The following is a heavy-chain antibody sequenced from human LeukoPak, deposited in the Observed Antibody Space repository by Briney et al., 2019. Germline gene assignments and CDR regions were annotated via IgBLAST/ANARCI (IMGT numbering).Heavy chain of an antibody. CDR2: IYYSGST. D-gene: IGHD1-26*01. V-gene: IGHV4-59*01. J-gene: IGHJ6*02. CDR1: GGSISSYY. Sequence: SETLSLTCTVSGGSISSYYWSWLRQPPGKGLEWIGYIYYSGSTNYNPSLKSRVTISVDTSKNQFSLKLSSVTAADTAVYYCARDQVGATPYYYYGMDVWGQGTTVTVSS. CDR3: ARDQVGATPYYYYGMDV.